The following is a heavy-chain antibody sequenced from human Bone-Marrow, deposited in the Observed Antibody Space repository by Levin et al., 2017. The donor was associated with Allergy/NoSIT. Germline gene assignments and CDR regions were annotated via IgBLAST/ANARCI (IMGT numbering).Heavy chain of an antibody. Sequence: ASVKVSCAASGFTFSGSAMHWVRQASGKGLEWVGRIRNKAKSYATAYAASVEGRFTISRDDSKNTAYLQMNSLKTEDTAMYYCTRLGYCPGGVCYFDYWGQGTLVTVSS. CDR3: TRLGYCPGGVCYFDY. CDR1: GFTFSGSA. D-gene: IGHD2-8*02. CDR2: IRNKAKSYAT. J-gene: IGHJ4*02. V-gene: IGHV3-73*01.